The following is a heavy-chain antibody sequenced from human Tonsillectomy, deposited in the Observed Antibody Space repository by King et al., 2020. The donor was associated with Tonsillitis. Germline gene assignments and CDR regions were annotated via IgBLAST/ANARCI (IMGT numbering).Heavy chain of an antibody. CDR2: VYYSGST. Sequence: QLQESGPGLVKPSETLSLTCTVSSGSISSASYYWGWIRLPPGMGLEWIGSVYYSGSTYYNPSLKSRVTISVDTSKNQFSLKLSSVTAADTAVYYGARIQWLANYYYYYMDVWGKGTTVTVSS. V-gene: IGHV4-39*01. D-gene: IGHD6-19*01. J-gene: IGHJ6*03. CDR3: ARIQWLANYYYYYMDV. CDR1: SGSISSASYY.